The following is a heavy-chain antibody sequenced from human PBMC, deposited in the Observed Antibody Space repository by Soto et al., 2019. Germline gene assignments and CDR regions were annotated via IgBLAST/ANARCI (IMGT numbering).Heavy chain of an antibody. CDR2: IYYSGST. V-gene: IGHV4-39*01. J-gene: IGHJ6*02. CDR3: ARLILLWFGESSRMDV. D-gene: IGHD3-10*01. Sequence: SATLSLSCTLPFSPIDISSFNWGWMSQPPGKGLEWIGSIYYSGSTYYNPSLKSRVTISVDTSKNQFSLKLSSVTAADTAVYYCARLILLWFGESSRMDVWGQGTTVS. CDR1: FSPIDISSFN.